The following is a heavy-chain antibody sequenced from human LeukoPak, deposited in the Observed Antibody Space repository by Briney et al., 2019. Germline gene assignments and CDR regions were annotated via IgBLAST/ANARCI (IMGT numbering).Heavy chain of an antibody. CDR3: ARAPNWGSWFDP. D-gene: IGHD7-27*01. J-gene: IGHJ5*02. V-gene: IGHV1-2*02. CDR2: INPNSGGT. CDR1: GYTFTGYY. Sequence: ASVKVSCKASGYTFTGYYMHWVRQAPGQGLEWMGWINPNSGGTNYAQKFQGRVTMTRDTSISTAYMELSRLRSDDTAVYYCARAPNWGSWFDPWGQGTLVTVSS.